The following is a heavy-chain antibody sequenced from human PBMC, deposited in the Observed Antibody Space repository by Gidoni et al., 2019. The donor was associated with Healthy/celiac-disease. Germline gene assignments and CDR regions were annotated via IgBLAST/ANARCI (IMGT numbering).Heavy chain of an antibody. J-gene: IGHJ4*02. CDR2: VYYSGTT. CDR3: ARQPCSDGVCRLSLIDY. V-gene: IGHV4-39*01. CDR1: GDSISSSSYY. Sequence: QLQLQESGPGLVKPSETLSLTCTVSGDSISSSSYYWGWIRQPPGKGLGWIGSVYYSGTTYYNPSLKSRVTMSVDTSKNQFSLKLSSVTAADTAVYYCARQPCSDGVCRLSLIDYWGQGTLVTVSS. D-gene: IGHD2-8*01.